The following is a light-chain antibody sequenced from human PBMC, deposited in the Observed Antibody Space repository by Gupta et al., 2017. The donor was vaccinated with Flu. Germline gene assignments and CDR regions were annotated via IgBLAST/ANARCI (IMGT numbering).Light chain of an antibody. Sequence: QSALTQPASVSGSPGPSITISCTGSSSAVGGYDYVSWYHQHRGQATKFVIYEVSNRPAVVSTRFSASKSGNTASLTISEHQAEDEDDYYYGSYTSSGTFVFGTGTKVTVL. CDR3: GSYTSSGTFV. V-gene: IGLV2-14*01. CDR2: EVS. CDR1: SSAVGGYDY. J-gene: IGLJ1*01.